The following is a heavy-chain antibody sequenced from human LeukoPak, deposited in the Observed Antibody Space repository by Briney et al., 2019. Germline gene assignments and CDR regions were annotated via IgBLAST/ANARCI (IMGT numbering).Heavy chain of an antibody. D-gene: IGHD3-22*01. CDR1: GFTFSNYA. Sequence: GGSLRLSCAASGFTFSNYAMHWVRQAPGKGLEWVAVIWFDGSSKYYADSVKGRFTISRDNSKNTLYLQMNSLRAEDTAVYYCARNPNYYDSSGYYYGDYWGQGTLVTVSS. CDR2: IWFDGSSK. V-gene: IGHV3-33*01. CDR3: ARNPNYYDSSGYYYGDY. J-gene: IGHJ4*02.